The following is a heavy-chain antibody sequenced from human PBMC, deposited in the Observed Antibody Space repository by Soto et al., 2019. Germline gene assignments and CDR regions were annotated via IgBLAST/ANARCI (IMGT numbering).Heavy chain of an antibody. J-gene: IGHJ4*02. CDR2: INHSGST. D-gene: IGHD3-16*01. Sequence: QVQLQQWGAGLLKPSETLSLTCAVYGGSFSGYYWSWIRQPPGKGLEWIGEINHSGSTNYNPSLKRRVTISVDTSKNQFSLKLSSVTAADTAVHYCARAWGGVPDYWGQGTLVTVSS. CDR3: ARAWGGVPDY. V-gene: IGHV4-34*01. CDR1: GGSFSGYY.